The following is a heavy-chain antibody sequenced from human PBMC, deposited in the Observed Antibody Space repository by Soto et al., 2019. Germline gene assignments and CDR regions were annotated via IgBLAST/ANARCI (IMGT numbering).Heavy chain of an antibody. Sequence: SETLSLTCTVSGGSISSSSYYWGWIRQPPGKGLEWIGSIYYSGSTYYNTSLKSRVTISVDTSKNQFSLKLSSVTAANTAVYYCARQSGYSQTYFDYWGQGTLVTVSS. V-gene: IGHV4-39*01. CDR3: ARQSGYSQTYFDY. J-gene: IGHJ4*02. CDR2: IYYSGST. D-gene: IGHD5-18*01. CDR1: GGSISSSSYY.